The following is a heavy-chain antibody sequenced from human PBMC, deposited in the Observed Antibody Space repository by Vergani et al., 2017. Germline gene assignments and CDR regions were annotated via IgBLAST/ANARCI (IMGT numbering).Heavy chain of an antibody. CDR1: GFPFSDYG. Sequence: QVQLVESGGGEVQPGRSLRLSCSAAGFPFSDYGVHWVRQAPGKGLEWVSVISYDGNKKNYADSVKGRFTISRDNSKNTLYLEMNALRAEDTAVYYCAKGSRGYTGYFFDYWGQGTLATVSS. V-gene: IGHV3-30*18. D-gene: IGHD5-12*01. J-gene: IGHJ4*02. CDR3: AKGSRGYTGYFFDY. CDR2: ISYDGNKK.